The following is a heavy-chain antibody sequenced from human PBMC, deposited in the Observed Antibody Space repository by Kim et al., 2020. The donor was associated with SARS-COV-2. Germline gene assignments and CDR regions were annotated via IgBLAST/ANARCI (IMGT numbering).Heavy chain of an antibody. J-gene: IGHJ3*02. Sequence: KGLLTISRDNAKNSLYLQMNSLRAEDTALYYCAKDISIFGVVMIIDAFDIWGQGTMVTVSS. V-gene: IGHV3-9*01. CDR3: AKDISIFGVVMIIDAFDI. D-gene: IGHD3-3*01.